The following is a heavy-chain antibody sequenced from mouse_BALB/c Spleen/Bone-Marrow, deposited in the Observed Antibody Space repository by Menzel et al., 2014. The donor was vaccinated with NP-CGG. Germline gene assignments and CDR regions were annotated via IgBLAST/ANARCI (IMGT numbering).Heavy chain of an antibody. CDR3: ARGGHDFSLDY. CDR1: GYTFTDKW. CDR2: IDTSDSYI. Sequence: VQLQQSGAEFVMPGASVKMSCKASGYTFTDKWMHWVKQRPGRGLEWIGAIDTSDSYINYNQKFKGKASLTVDASSSTAYMHLSSLTSDDSAVCYCARGGHDFSLDYWGQGTSVIVSS. J-gene: IGHJ4*01. D-gene: IGHD2-4*01. V-gene: IGHV1-69*01.